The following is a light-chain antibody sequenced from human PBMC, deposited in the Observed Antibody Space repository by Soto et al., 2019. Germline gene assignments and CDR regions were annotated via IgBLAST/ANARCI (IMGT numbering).Light chain of an antibody. CDR2: DVS. CDR1: SSDVGGYNF. J-gene: IGLJ1*01. CDR3: SSYTTSSLYV. V-gene: IGLV2-14*03. Sequence: QSVLTQPPSASGSPGQSVTISCTGTSSDVGGYNFVSWYQQHPGKAPKLMIYDVSNRPSGLSNRFSGSKSGSTASLTISGLQAEEEADYYCSSYTTSSLYVFGTPTKVTVL.